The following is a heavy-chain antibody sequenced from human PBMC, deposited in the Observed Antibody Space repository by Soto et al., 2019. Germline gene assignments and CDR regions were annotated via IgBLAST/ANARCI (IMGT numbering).Heavy chain of an antibody. CDR1: GGSISSSNW. CDR3: ARISGSYYYGMDV. V-gene: IGHV4-4*02. D-gene: IGHD1-26*01. Sequence: SETLSLTCAVSGGSISSSNWWSWVRQPPGKGLEWIGEIYHSGSTNYNPSLKSRVTISEDKSKNQFSLKLSSVTAADTAVYYCARISGSYYYGMDVWGQGTTVTVS. CDR2: IYHSGST. J-gene: IGHJ6*02.